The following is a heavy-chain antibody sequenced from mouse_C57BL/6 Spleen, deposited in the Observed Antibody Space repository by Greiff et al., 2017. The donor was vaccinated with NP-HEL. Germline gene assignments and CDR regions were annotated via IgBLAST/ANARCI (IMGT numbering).Heavy chain of an antibody. CDR2: IYPSDSET. V-gene: IGHV1-61*01. Sequence: QVQLQQPGAELVRPGSSVKLSCKASGYTFTSYWMDWVKQRPGHGLEWIGNIYPSDSETQYNQKFKDKATLTVDKSSRPAYMQLSIRTSDDSAVYYCARSLGRRLDGYFDVWGTGTTVTVSS. CDR1: GYTFTSYW. CDR3: ARSLGRRLDGYFDV. D-gene: IGHD4-1*01. J-gene: IGHJ1*03.